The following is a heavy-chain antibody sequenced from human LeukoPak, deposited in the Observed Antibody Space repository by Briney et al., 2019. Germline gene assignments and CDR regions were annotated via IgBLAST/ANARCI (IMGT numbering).Heavy chain of an antibody. D-gene: IGHD3-3*01. Sequence: GGSLRLPCAPSGFTFSSYSMNWVRQPPGKGLEWVSSISSSSRYIYYADSVKGRFTISRGNAKNSLYLQMNSLRAEDTDVYYCASPTNYDFWSGYYTGAFDIWGQGTMVTVSS. CDR1: GFTFSSYS. V-gene: IGHV3-21*03. CDR3: ASPTNYDFWSGYYTGAFDI. J-gene: IGHJ3*02. CDR2: ISSSSRYI.